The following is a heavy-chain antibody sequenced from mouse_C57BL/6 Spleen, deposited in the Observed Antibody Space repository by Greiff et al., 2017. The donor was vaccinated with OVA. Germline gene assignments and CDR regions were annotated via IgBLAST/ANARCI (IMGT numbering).Heavy chain of an antibody. CDR2: IYPRDGST. D-gene: IGHD2-5*01. CDR3: ARERAYYSNLYAMDY. CDR1: GYTFTSYD. J-gene: IGHJ4*01. V-gene: IGHV1-85*01. Sequence: VQLQESGPELVKPGASVKLSCKASGYTFTSYDINWVKQRPGQGLEWIGWIYPRDGSTKYNEKFKGKATLTVDTSSSTAYMELHSLTSEDSAVYFCARERAYYSNLYAMDYWGQGTSVTVSS.